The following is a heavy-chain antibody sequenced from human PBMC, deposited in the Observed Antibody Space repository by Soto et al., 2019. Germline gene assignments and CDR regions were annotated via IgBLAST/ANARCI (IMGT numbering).Heavy chain of an antibody. CDR3: ARLTGLPLYHSMDV. V-gene: IGHV5-51*01. CDR2: IYPGDSDT. D-gene: IGHD3-9*01. J-gene: IGHJ6*02. Sequence: GESLKISCEGSGYTFKTYWIGWVRQMPGKGLEWMGIIYPGDSDTKYSPSFQGQVTISVDKSISTSYLQWSSLKASDSATYYCARLTGLPLYHSMDVWGQGTTGTVSS. CDR1: GYTFKTYW.